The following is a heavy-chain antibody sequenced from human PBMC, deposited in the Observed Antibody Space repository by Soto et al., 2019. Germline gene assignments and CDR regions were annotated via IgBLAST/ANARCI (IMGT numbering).Heavy chain of an antibody. V-gene: IGHV4-59*01. D-gene: IGHD2-21*01. J-gene: IGHJ4*02. CDR3: ARKYSGFDY. CDR1: GGSIGIYY. Sequence: SQTLSLTCTVSGGSIGIYYWTWVRQPPGKGLEWIGYIHYTGSTNYHPSLKSRVTISVDTSKNQFSLKLTSVTAADTAIYYCARKYSGFDYWGQGTLVPVSS. CDR2: IHYTGST.